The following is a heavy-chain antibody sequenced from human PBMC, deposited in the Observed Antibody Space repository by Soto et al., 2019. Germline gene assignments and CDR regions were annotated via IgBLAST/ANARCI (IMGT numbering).Heavy chain of an antibody. CDR3: ARQLRGIYYYYMDV. D-gene: IGHD2-21*02. CDR2: IYYSGST. CDR1: GGSISSSSYY. J-gene: IGHJ6*03. Sequence: SETLSLTCTVSGGSISSSSYYWGWIRQPPGKGLEWIVSIYYSGSTYYNPSLKSRVTISVDTSKNQFSLKLSSVTAADTAVYYCARQLRGIYYYYMDVWGKGTTVTVSS. V-gene: IGHV4-39*01.